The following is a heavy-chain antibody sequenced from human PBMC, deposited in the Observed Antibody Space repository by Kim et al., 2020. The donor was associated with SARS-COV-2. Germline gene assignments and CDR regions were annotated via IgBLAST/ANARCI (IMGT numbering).Heavy chain of an antibody. CDR3: TTDAWYYDSSGYSDAFDI. CDR1: GFTFSNAW. J-gene: IGHJ3*02. Sequence: GGSLRLSCAASGFTFSNAWMSWVRQAPGKGLEWVGRIKSKTEGGTTDYAAPVKGRFTISRDDSKNTLYLQMNSLKTEDTAVYYCTTDAWYYDSSGYSDAFDIWGQGTMVTVSS. CDR2: IKSKTEGGTT. V-gene: IGHV3-15*01. D-gene: IGHD3-22*01.